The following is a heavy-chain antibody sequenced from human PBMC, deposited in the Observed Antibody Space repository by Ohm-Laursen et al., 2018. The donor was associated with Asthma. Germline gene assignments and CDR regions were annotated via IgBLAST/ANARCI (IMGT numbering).Heavy chain of an antibody. Sequence: SLRLSCSASGFTFSSYAMHWVRQAPGKGLEWVAVISYDGSNKYYADSVKGRFTISRDNSKNTLYLQMNNLRAEDTAVYYCARDPDTAMVLATGFDYWGQGTLVTVSS. J-gene: IGHJ4*02. CDR2: ISYDGSNK. CDR1: GFTFSSYA. CDR3: ARDPDTAMVLATGFDY. D-gene: IGHD5-18*01. V-gene: IGHV3-30-3*01.